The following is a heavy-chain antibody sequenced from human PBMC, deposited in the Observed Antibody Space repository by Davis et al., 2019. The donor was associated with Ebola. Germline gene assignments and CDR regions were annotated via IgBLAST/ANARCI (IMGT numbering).Heavy chain of an antibody. Sequence: LSLTCATSGFTFSSYSMHWVRQAAGKGLEWVAFIQYDGNNKYHADSVKGRFTISRDNSKNTLYLQMNSLRAEDTAVYYCATSITVVRGIFKSDFWGQGTLVTVSS. CDR1: GFTFSSYS. D-gene: IGHD3-10*01. CDR3: ATSITVVRGIFKSDF. J-gene: IGHJ4*02. V-gene: IGHV3-30*02. CDR2: IQYDGNNK.